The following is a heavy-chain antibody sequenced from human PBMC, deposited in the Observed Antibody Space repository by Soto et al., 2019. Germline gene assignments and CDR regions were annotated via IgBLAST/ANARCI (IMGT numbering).Heavy chain of an antibody. D-gene: IGHD6-13*01. J-gene: IGHJ6*03. CDR3: ARRGYGSRWPNVYMDV. CDR1: GFTFSNYE. CDR2: ISNNGAHT. V-gene: IGHV3-64*01. Sequence: EAQLVESGGGLVQPGGSLRLSCAASGFTFSNYEMHWVRQAPGKGLEYVSGISNNGAHTDYAKSVKGRFTISRDNSEXXXXXXXXXXRAEDMALYYCARRGYGSRWPNVYMDVWGKGTTVTVSS.